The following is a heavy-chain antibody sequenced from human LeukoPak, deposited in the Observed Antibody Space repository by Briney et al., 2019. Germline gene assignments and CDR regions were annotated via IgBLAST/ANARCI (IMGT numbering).Heavy chain of an antibody. CDR2: ISSSSSYI. CDR3: ASFLTPVGVSGSYPYYYYGMDV. V-gene: IGHV3-21*01. Sequence: PGGSLRLSCAASGFTFSSYSMNWVRQAPGKRLEWVSSISSSSSYIYYADSVKGRFTISRDNAKNSLYLQMNSLRAEDTAVYYCASFLTPVGVSGSYPYYYYGMDVWGQGTTVTVSS. J-gene: IGHJ6*02. D-gene: IGHD3-10*01. CDR1: GFTFSSYS.